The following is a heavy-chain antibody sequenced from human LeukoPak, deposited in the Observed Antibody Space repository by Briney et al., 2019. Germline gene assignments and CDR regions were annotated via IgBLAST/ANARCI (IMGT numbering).Heavy chain of an antibody. CDR3: ARVPYVFDL. CDR1: GFTFSSYW. V-gene: IGHV3-74*01. Sequence: GGSLRLSCAASGFTFSSYWMHWVRQTPGKGPVWVSRINRDGSSTDYLDSVKGRFTISRDNARNTLYLQMNSLRAEDTAVYYCARVPYVFDLWGQGTMVTVSS. J-gene: IGHJ3*01. CDR2: INRDGSST.